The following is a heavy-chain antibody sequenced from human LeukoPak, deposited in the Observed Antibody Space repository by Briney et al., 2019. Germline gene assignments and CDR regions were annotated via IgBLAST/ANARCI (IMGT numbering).Heavy chain of an antibody. CDR1: GFTVSSNY. V-gene: IGHV3-53*01. CDR3: ARGHDYGDYVFDY. D-gene: IGHD4-17*01. Sequence: GGSLRLSCAASGFTVSSNYMSWVRQAPGKGLEWVSVIYSSGSTYYADSVKGRFTISRDNSKNTLYLQMNSLRAEDTAVYYCARGHDYGDYVFDYWGQGTLVTVSS. CDR2: IYSSGST. J-gene: IGHJ4*02.